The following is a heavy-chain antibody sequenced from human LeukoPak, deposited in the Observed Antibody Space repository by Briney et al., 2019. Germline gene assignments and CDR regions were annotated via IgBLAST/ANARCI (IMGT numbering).Heavy chain of an antibody. D-gene: IGHD3-3*01. CDR1: GFTFSTFA. V-gene: IGHV3-23*01. Sequence: PGGSLRLSCAASGFTFSTFAMIWVRQPPGKGLEWVSSIFPSGGEIHYADSVRGRSTISRDNSKSTLSLQMNSLRAEDTAVYYCARDTDDFQGLDIWGQGTRVTVSS. J-gene: IGHJ3*02. CDR3: ARDTDDFQGLDI. CDR2: IFPSGGEI.